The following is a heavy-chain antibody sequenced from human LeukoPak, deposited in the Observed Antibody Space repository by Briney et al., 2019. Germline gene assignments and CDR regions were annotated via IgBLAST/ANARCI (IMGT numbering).Heavy chain of an antibody. V-gene: IGHV1-2*02. Sequence: ASVKVSCKASGYTFTGYYMHWVRQAPGQGLEWMGWINPNSGGTNYAQKFQGRVTMTRDTSISTAYMELRSLRSDDTAVYYCARWDYYDSRGYYYWGQGTLVTVSS. J-gene: IGHJ4*02. D-gene: IGHD3-22*01. CDR2: INPNSGGT. CDR3: ARWDYYDSRGYYY. CDR1: GYTFTGYY.